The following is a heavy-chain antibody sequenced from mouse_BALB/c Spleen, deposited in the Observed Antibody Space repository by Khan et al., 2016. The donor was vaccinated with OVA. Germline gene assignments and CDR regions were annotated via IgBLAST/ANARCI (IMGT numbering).Heavy chain of an antibody. Sequence: IQLVQSGPELVKPGASVKISCKASGYSFTGYFMNWVIQSHGKSLEWIGRINPHIGETFYNQKFKDKATLTVDKSSSTAHMELRSLASEDSAVYYCARIYGSDFDYWGQGTTLTVSS. V-gene: IGHV1-20*02. CDR1: GYSFTGYF. D-gene: IGHD1-1*01. CDR2: INPHIGET. J-gene: IGHJ2*01. CDR3: ARIYGSDFDY.